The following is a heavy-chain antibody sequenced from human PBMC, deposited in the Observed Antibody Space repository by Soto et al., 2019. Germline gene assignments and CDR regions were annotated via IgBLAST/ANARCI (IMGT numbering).Heavy chain of an antibody. CDR2: IYYSGST. CDR1: GGSISSSSYY. V-gene: IGHV4-39*01. CDR3: ASRSDGGSGRYDY. J-gene: IGHJ4*02. Sequence: PSETLSLTCTVSGGSISSSSYYWGWIRQPPGKGLEWIGSIYYSGSTYYNPSLKSRVTISVDTSKNQFSLKLSSVTAADTAVYYCASRSDGGSGRYDYWGQGPLVTVSS. D-gene: IGHD3-10*01.